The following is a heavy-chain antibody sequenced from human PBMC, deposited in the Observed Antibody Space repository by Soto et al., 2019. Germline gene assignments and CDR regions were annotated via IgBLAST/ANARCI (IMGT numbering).Heavy chain of an antibody. CDR2: IYYSGST. CDR3: ARRWGPGFDY. CDR1: GASISSYY. D-gene: IGHD7-27*01. V-gene: IGHV4-59*08. Sequence: SETLSLTCTVSGASISSYYWSWIRQPPGKGLEWIGYIYYSGSTNYNPSLKSRVTISVDTSKNQFSLKLSSVTAADTAVYYCARRWGPGFDYWGQGTLVTVSS. J-gene: IGHJ4*02.